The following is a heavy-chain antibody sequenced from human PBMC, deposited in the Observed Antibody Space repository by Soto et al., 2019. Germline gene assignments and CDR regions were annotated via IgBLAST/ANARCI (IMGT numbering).Heavy chain of an antibody. CDR3: VKDGPNWGRHFDY. CDR2: IWHDGSTK. D-gene: IGHD3-16*01. CDR1: GFSFSTYG. Sequence: QVHLVESGGGVVQPGTSLRLSCAASGFSFSTYGMHWVRQSPSKGLEWVAVIWHDGSTKYYADSVNGRFTISRDNPKNPLYLEMNSLRVEDTAVYYCVKDGPNWGRHFDYCGQGTLVTVSS. J-gene: IGHJ4*02. V-gene: IGHV3-33*06.